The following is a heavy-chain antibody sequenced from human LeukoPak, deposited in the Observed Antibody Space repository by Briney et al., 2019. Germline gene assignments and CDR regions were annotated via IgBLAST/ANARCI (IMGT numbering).Heavy chain of an antibody. V-gene: IGHV1-2*02. CDR1: GYTFTGYY. D-gene: IGHD3-22*01. CDR3: ARLFYDSSGYYSLGFDY. J-gene: IGHJ4*02. Sequence: ASVKVSCKASGYTFTGYYMHWVRQAPGQGLEWMGWINPHSGGTNYAQKFQGRDTMTRDTSISTAYMELSRLRSDDTAVYYCARLFYDSSGYYSLGFDYWGQGTLVTVSS. CDR2: INPHSGGT.